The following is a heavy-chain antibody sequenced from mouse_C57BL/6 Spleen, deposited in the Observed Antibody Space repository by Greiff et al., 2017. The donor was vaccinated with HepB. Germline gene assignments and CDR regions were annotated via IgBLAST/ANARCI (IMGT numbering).Heavy chain of an antibody. CDR2: GQGLEWIG. V-gene: IGHV1-87*01. D-gene: IGHD4-1*01. CDR3: AEDTAVYYCAWDVWFAY. Sequence: VQVVESGPELARPWASVKISCQAFYTFSRRVHFAIRDTNYWMQWVKQRPGQGLEWIGAIYPGNGDTSYNQKFKGKATLTADNSSSKAYMHLSSLTAEDTAVYYCAWDVWFAYWGQGTLVTVSA. CDR1: YTFSRRVH. J-gene: IGHJ3*01.